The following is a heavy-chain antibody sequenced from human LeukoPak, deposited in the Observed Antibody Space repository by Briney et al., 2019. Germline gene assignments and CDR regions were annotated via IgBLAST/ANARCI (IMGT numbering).Heavy chain of an antibody. Sequence: ASVKVSCKASGYTFTSYYMHWVRQAPGQGLEWMGIINPSGGSTSYAQKFQGRVTMTRDTSTSTVYMELSSLRSEDTAVYYCAWGGYCTNGVCYRYGMDVWGQGTLVTVSS. CDR1: GYTFTSYY. J-gene: IGHJ6*02. CDR2: INPSGGST. CDR3: AWGGYCTNGVCYRYGMDV. D-gene: IGHD2-8*01. V-gene: IGHV1-46*01.